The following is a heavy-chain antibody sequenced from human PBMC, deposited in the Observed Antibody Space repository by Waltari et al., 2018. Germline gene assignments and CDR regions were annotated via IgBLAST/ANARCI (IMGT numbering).Heavy chain of an antibody. J-gene: IGHJ3*01. CDR3: ARDRGWAFDL. D-gene: IGHD2-15*01. V-gene: IGHV3-48*04. CDR2: ISIGGSNT. Sequence: EAQLVESGGGLVQPGGSLRLSCAASGFIFSSYSMNWVRQAPGKGLELVSYISIGGSNTYYADSVKGRFTISRDNAKNSLYLQMNSLRAEDTAVYYCARDRGWAFDLWGQGTMVTVSS. CDR1: GFIFSSYS.